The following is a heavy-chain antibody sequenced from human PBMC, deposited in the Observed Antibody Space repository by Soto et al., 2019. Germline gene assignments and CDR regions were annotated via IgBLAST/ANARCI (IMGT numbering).Heavy chain of an antibody. CDR3: ARHSYYYGSTYGCWLDP. J-gene: IGHJ5*02. CDR1: GGSISSSSYY. CDR2: IYYSGST. V-gene: IGHV4-39*01. Sequence: QLQLQESGPGLVKPSETLSPTCTVSGGSISSSSYYWGWIRQPPGKGLEWIGSIYYSGSTYYNPSLKSRVTISVDTSKNQFSLKLSSVTAADTAVYYCARHSYYYGSTYGCWLDPWGQGTLVTVSS. D-gene: IGHD3-10*01.